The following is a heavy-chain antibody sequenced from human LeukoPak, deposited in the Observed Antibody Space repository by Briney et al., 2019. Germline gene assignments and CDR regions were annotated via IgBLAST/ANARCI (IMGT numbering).Heavy chain of an antibody. J-gene: IGHJ5*02. CDR1: GGSFSGHY. CDR3: ARDDSSGAGSDWFDP. D-gene: IGHD1-26*01. V-gene: IGHV4-31*11. CDR2: IYYSGST. Sequence: SETLSLTCAVSGGSFSGHYWSWIRQHPGKGLEWIGYIYYSGSTYYNPSLKSRVTISVDTSKNQFSLKLSSVTAADTAAYYCARDDSSGAGSDWFDPWGQGTLVTVSS.